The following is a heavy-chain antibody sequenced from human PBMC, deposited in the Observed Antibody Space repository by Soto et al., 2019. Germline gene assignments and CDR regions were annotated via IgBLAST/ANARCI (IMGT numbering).Heavy chain of an antibody. V-gene: IGHV1-18*01. CDR3: ARDRLHRTSSEYFQH. CDR2: MNTYTGNT. CDR1: GYTFTTYA. J-gene: IGHJ1*01. Sequence: GASVKVSCKASGYTFTTYAISWLRQAPGQGLEWMGWMNTYTGNTDYAQSLRGRVTMTRDTSTDTAYMELRSLRSDDTAMYYCARDRLHRTSSEYFQHWGQGTLVTVSS. D-gene: IGHD2-21*01.